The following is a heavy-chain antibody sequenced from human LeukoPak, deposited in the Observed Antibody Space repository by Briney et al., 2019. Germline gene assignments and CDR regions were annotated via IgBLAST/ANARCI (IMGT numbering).Heavy chain of an antibody. J-gene: IGHJ4*02. CDR3: AREAVRGVITEYYLDY. CDR2: IYTSGST. CDR1: GGSISSYY. Sequence: SETLSLTCTVSGGSISSYYWSWIRQPAGKGLEWIGRIYTSGSTNYNPSLKSRVTMSVDTSKNQFSLKLSSVTAADTAVYYCAREAVRGVITEYYLDYWAREPWSPSPQ. D-gene: IGHD3-10*01. V-gene: IGHV4-4*07.